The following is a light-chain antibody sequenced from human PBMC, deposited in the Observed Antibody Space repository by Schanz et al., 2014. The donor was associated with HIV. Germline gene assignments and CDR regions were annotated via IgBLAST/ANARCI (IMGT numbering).Light chain of an antibody. V-gene: IGLV2-8*01. CDR1: TSDIGNHDF. CDR2: DVT. J-gene: IGLJ3*02. Sequence: SALTQPPSASGSPGQSVTISCTGTTSDIGNHDFVSWSQQHPGKAPKLMIYDVTKRPSGVPARFSGSKSGNTASLTVSGLQADDEADYYCSSYGGGDTLLFGGGTKLTVL. CDR3: SSYGGGDTLL.